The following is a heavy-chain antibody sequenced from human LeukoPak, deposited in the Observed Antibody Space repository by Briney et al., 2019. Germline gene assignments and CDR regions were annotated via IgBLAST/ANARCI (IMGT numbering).Heavy chain of an antibody. V-gene: IGHV3-53*01. Sequence: GGSLRLSCAASGFSVSSNYMSWVRQAPGKGLEWVSVIWSGDNTYFADSVRGRFTISRDNSKNTLYLQMNSLRVEDTAVYYCAREGRAGGNSNLYFDLWGRGTLVTVSS. CDR1: GFSVSSNY. J-gene: IGHJ2*01. D-gene: IGHD4-23*01. CDR3: AREGRAGGNSNLYFDL. CDR2: IWSGDNT.